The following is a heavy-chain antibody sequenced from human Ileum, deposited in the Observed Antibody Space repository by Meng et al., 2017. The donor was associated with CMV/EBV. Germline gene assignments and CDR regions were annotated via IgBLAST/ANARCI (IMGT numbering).Heavy chain of an antibody. CDR3: ARDGLSGRYFDY. V-gene: IGHV7-4-1*02. Sequence: QVQLVQSGSELKKPGASVKVSCKASGYNFTSNNIIWVRQAPGQGPEWMGWINTNTGNLTYAQGFTGRFVFSLDTSVSTTYLQISSLKAEDTAVYYCARDGLSGRYFDYWGQGTLVTVSS. D-gene: IGHD1-26*01. CDR2: INTNTGNL. CDR1: GYNFTSNN. J-gene: IGHJ4*02.